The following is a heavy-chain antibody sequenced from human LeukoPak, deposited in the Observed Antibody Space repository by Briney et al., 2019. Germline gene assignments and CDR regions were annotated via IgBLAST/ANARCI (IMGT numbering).Heavy chain of an antibody. J-gene: IGHJ3*02. D-gene: IGHD3-3*01. CDR1: GFTFSSYA. Sequence: GGSLRLSCAASGFTFSSYAMSWVRQAPGKGLEWVSDINGSGGTTYYADSVKGRFTISRDNSKNTLYLQLNSLRAEDTAIYYCAHHGGGTIRIAAFDIWGQGTMVTVSS. CDR2: INGSGGTT. V-gene: IGHV3-23*01. CDR3: AHHGGGTIRIAAFDI.